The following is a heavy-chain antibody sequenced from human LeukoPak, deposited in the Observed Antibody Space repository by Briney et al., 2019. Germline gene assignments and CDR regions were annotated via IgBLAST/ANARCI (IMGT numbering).Heavy chain of an antibody. J-gene: IGHJ6*02. CDR3: ASTTTVVTSSTYYYYGMDV. V-gene: IGHV4-59*01. CDR1: GGSISSYY. Sequence: SETLSLTCTVSGGSISSYYWSWIRQPPGKGLEWTGYIYYSGSTNYNPSLKSRVTISVDTSKNQFSLKLSSVTAADTAVYYCASTTTVVTSSTYYYYGMDVWGQGTTVTVSS. D-gene: IGHD4-23*01. CDR2: IYYSGST.